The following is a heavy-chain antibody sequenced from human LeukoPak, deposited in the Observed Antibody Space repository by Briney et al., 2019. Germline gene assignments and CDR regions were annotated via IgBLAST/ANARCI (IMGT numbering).Heavy chain of an antibody. V-gene: IGHV4-59*01. Sequence: TSETLSLTCTVSGGSISSYYWSWIRQPPGKGLEWIGYIYYSGSTNYNPSLKSRVTISVDTSKNQFSLKLSSVTAADTAVYYCARLIAVQDAFDIWGQGTMVTVSS. CDR2: IYYSGST. D-gene: IGHD3-22*01. J-gene: IGHJ3*02. CDR3: ARLIAVQDAFDI. CDR1: GGSISSYY.